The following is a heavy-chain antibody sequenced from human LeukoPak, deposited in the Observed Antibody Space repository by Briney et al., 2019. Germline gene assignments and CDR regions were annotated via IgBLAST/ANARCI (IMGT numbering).Heavy chain of an antibody. CDR2: IYYSGST. CDR1: GGSTSSYC. J-gene: IGHJ6*03. V-gene: IGHV4-59*01. CDR3: ARVKRDIVVAPAATSRFYYYYYMDV. Sequence: SETLSLTCTVSGGSTSSYCWSWIRQPPGKGLEWLGYIYYSGSTNYNPSLKSRVTISVDTSKNQFSLKLSSVTAADTAVYSCARVKRDIVVAPAATSRFYYYYYMDVWGKGTTVTVSS. D-gene: IGHD2-2*01.